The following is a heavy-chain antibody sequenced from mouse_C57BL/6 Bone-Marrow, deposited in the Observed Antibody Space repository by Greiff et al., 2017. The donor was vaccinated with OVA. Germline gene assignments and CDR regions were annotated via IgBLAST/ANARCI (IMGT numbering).Heavy chain of an antibody. J-gene: IGHJ3*01. CDR3: TRSGLGHLFAY. CDR1: FYTFPSSA. V-gene: IGHV1-15*01. D-gene: IGHD4-1*01. CDR2: IDPETGGT. Sequence: QVQLQQSGAELVRPGASVTLSFKSSFYTFPSSAMPLLKPPPVHGLSWIGAIDPETGGTAYNQKFKGKAILTADKSSSTAYMELRSLTSEDSAVYYCTRSGLGHLFAYWGQGTLVTVSA.